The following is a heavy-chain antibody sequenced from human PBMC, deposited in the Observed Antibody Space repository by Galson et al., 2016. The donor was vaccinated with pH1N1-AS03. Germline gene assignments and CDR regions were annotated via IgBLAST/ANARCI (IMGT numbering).Heavy chain of an antibody. CDR3: ARDPRGPCTSTTCPTAYYFGMDV. V-gene: IGHV1-2*04. CDR1: GYIFTGFY. J-gene: IGHJ6*02. D-gene: IGHD2-2*01. CDR2: INPNSGVT. Sequence: SCKASGYIFTGFYVHWVRQAPGQGLEWMGWINPNSGVTNYAQKFQAWVTMTRDTSISTAYMELYGLKSDDTAVYHCARDPRGPCTSTTCPTAYYFGMDVWGQGTTVIVSS.